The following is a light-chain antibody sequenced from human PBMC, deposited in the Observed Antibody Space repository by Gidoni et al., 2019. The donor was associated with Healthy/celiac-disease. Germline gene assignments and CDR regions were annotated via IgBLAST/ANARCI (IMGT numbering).Light chain of an antibody. V-gene: IGKV1-33*01. Sequence: DIQMTQSPSSLSASVGDRVTITCQASQDISNNLNWYQQKPGKAPKPLIYDASNLETGVPSRFSGSGSGTDFTFTISSLQPEDIATYYCQQYDNLPLAFGQGTRLEIK. CDR2: DAS. J-gene: IGKJ5*01. CDR3: QQYDNLPLA. CDR1: QDISNN.